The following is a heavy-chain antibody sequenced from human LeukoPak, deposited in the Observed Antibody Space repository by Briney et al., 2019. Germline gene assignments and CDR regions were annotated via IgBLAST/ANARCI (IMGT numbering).Heavy chain of an antibody. Sequence: GRSLRLSCAASGFTFSSYAMHWVRQAPGKGLEWVAVISYDGSNKYYADSVKGRFTISRDNSKNTLYLQMNSLRAEDTAVYYCAKVRIKQLGGDCWGQGTLVTVSS. CDR1: GFTFSSYA. CDR2: ISYDGSNK. CDR3: AKVRIKQLGGDC. J-gene: IGHJ4*02. D-gene: IGHD6-6*01. V-gene: IGHV3-30-3*01.